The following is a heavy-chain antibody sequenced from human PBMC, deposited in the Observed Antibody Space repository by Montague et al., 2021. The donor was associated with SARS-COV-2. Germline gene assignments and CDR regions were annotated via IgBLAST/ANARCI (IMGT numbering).Heavy chain of an antibody. Sequence: STNYNPSLKSRVTISVDTSKNQFSLKLSSVTAADTAVYYCTRECYQVLWSDYYYGMVVWGKGMTVTVYS. CDR2: ST. CDR3: TRECYQVLWSDYYYGMVV. V-gene: IGHV4-34*01. D-gene: IGHD2-2*01. J-gene: IGHJ6*01.